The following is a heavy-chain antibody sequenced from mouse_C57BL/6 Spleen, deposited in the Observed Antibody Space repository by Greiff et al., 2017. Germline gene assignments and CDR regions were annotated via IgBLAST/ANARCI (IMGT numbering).Heavy chain of an antibody. Sequence: QVQLKQPGAELVKPGASVKVSCKASGYTFTSYWMHWVKQRPGQGLEWIGRIHPSDSDTNYNQKFKGKATLTVDKSSSTAYMQLSSLTSEDAAVYYGATGTGGDYFDDWGQGTTLTVSS. V-gene: IGHV1-74*01. J-gene: IGHJ2*01. CDR2: IHPSDSDT. D-gene: IGHD4-1*01. CDR3: ATGTGGDYFDD. CDR1: GYTFTSYW.